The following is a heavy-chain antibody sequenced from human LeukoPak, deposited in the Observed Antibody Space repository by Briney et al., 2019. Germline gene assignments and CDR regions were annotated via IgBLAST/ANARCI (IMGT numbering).Heavy chain of an antibody. CDR3: AKGGDCSSTSCYPINWFDP. J-gene: IGHJ5*02. CDR1: GFTFSSYA. Sequence: GGSLRLSCAASGFTFSSYAMSWVRQAPGKGLEWVSAISGSGGSTYYADSVKGRFTISRDNSKNTLYLQMNSLRAEDTAVYYCAKGGDCSSTSCYPINWFDPWGQGTLVTVSS. CDR2: ISGSGGST. V-gene: IGHV3-23*01. D-gene: IGHD2-2*01.